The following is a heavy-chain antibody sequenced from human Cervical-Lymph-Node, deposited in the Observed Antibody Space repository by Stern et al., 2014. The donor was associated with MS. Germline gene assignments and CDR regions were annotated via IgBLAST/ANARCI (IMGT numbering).Heavy chain of an antibody. D-gene: IGHD4-17*01. J-gene: IGHJ4*02. CDR1: GYTFTDYG. CDR3: ARDRANYGVFDY. V-gene: IGHV1-18*01. Sequence: QVQLVQSGGGVKKPGASVKVSCKTSGYTFTDYGVTWVPLAPGQGLEWMGWISGHNGVTNDARKFQDRVTITTDTSTNTAYLELRSLRADDTAIYYCARDRANYGVFDYWGQGSRVTVSA. CDR2: ISGHNGVT.